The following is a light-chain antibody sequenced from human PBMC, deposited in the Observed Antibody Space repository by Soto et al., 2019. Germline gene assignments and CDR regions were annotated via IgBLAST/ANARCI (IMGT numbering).Light chain of an antibody. CDR3: QQRRSWHRT. Sequence: EIVLTQSPATLSLSPGERATLSCRASQSVSSFLAWYQQKPGQAPRLLIYDASNRATGIPARFSGSGSGTDFTLTISSLEPEDFELYYCQQRRSWHRTLGQGTKVDIK. J-gene: IGKJ1*01. CDR1: QSVSSF. V-gene: IGKV3-11*01. CDR2: DAS.